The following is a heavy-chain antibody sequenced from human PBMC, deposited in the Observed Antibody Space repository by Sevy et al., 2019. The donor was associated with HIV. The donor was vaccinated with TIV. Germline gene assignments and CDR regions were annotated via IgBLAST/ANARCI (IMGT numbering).Heavy chain of an antibody. CDR3: AKSEWGNIGFCTRSSCYPFDY. Sequence: GGSLRLSCAASGFTFNTHAMSWVRQAPGKGLEWVSTISGPAYGTQYADSVKGRFTISRDNSKNTLYLQMSSLRAEDTAVYYCAKSEWGNIGFCTRSSCYPFDYWGQGTLVTVSS. J-gene: IGHJ4*02. CDR1: GFTFNTHA. V-gene: IGHV3-23*01. D-gene: IGHD2-2*01. CDR2: ISGPAYGT.